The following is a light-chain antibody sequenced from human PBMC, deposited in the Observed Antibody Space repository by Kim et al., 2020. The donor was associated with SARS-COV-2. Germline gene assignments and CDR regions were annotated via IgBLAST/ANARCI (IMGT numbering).Light chain of an antibody. CDR3: QAWDSSTVV. V-gene: IGLV3-1*01. CDR2: QDS. CDR1: KLGDKY. Sequence: MSPGQTASLTCSGDKLGDKYACWYQQKPGQSPVLVIYQDSKRPSGIPERFSGSNSGNTATLTISGTQAMDEADYYCQAWDSSTVVFGGGTQLTVL. J-gene: IGLJ2*01.